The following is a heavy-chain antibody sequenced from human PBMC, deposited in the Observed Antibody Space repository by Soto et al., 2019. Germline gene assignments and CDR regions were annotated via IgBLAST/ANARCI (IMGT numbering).Heavy chain of an antibody. Sequence: QVQLQESGPGLVKPSQTLSLTCTVSGGSISSEGHYWIWIRQHPGEGLEWLGYIYYRGSTYHNPSLKSRITISVDASKNQFSLKLRSFTAADTAVDYCARTGPDCDDVFDYWGQGTLVTVSS. CDR2: IYYRGST. CDR1: GGSISSEGHY. CDR3: ARTGPDCDDVFDY. D-gene: IGHD1-1*01. V-gene: IGHV4-31*03. J-gene: IGHJ4*02.